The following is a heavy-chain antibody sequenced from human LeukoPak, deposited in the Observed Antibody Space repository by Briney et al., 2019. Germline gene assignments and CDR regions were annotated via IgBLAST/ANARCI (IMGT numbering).Heavy chain of an antibody. Sequence: SQTLSLTCTVSGASFSSGDHYWNWIRQRPGEGLEWIGSIHPSGTLYNNPSLESRVTISIDTSKNQFSLNLNSVTAADTAVYFCSRGLDSRKLGYWGQGTLVTVSS. CDR1: GASFSSGDHY. J-gene: IGHJ4*02. D-gene: IGHD3-22*01. V-gene: IGHV4-31*03. CDR3: SRGLDSRKLGY. CDR2: IHPSGTL.